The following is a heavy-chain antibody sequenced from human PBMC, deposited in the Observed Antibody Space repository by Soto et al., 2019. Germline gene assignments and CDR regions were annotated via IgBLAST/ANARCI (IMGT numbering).Heavy chain of an antibody. CDR2: IIPILGIA. D-gene: IGHD2-15*01. J-gene: IGHJ6*03. V-gene: IGHV1-69*02. CDR3: ASGPSGYCSGGSCYRYDLHGDYVSSYYYYYMDV. Sequence: ASVKVSCKASGGTFSSYTISWVRQAPGQGLEWMGRIIPILGIANYAQKFQGRVTITADKSTSTAYMELSSLRSEDTAVDYCASGPSGYCSGGSCYRYDLHGDYVSSYYYYYMDVWGKGTTVTVSS. CDR1: GGTFSSYT.